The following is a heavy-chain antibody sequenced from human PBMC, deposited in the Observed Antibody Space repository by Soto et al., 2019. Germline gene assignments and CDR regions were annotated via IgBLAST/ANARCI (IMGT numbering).Heavy chain of an antibody. CDR3: ARGLHIVVVTATPNNWFDP. V-gene: IGHV3-48*03. D-gene: IGHD2-21*02. CDR2: ISSSGSTI. J-gene: IGHJ5*02. Sequence: EVQLVESGGGLVQPGGSLRLSCAASGFTFSSYVMNWVRQAPGKGLEWVSYISSSGSTIYYADSVKGRFTISRDNAKNSLYLQMNSLRAEDTAVYYCARGLHIVVVTATPNNWFDPWGQGTLVTVSS. CDR1: GFTFSSYV.